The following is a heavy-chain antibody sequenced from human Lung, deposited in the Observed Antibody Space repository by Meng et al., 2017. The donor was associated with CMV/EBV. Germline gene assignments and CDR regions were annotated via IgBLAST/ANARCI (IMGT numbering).Heavy chain of an antibody. J-gene: IGHJ6*02. CDR3: ARDIRGSDYYYGMDV. V-gene: IGHV3-21*01. Sequence: GGSLRLSCAAFEFTFSSYRMNWVRQAPGKGLEWVSFISSTSAYIDYADSVKGRFTISRDNARNSLFLQMNSLRAEDTAVYYCARDIRGSDYYYGMDVWGQGTXVTVYS. CDR1: EFTFSSYR. CDR2: ISSTSAYI. D-gene: IGHD3-10*01.